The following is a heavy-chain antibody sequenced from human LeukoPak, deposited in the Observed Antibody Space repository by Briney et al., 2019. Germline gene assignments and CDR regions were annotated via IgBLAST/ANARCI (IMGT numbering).Heavy chain of an antibody. D-gene: IGHD6-13*01. CDR3: VKDLGSNWYSFDY. CDR2: INWDGTNT. Sequence: GGSLRLSCAVSGGTTDDYGMSWVRQAPGKGLEWVSGINWDGTNTYYAESVKGRFTISRDSAEKSLYLHVNSLRDDDTAFYYCVKDLGSNWYSFDYWGQGTLVTVSS. CDR1: GGTTDDYG. J-gene: IGHJ4*02. V-gene: IGHV3-20*04.